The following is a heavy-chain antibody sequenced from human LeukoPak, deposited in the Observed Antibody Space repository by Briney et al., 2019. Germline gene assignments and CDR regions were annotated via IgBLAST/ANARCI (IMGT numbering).Heavy chain of an antibody. CDR2: ISWNSGSI. CDR3: AKDGAAAARTFDY. J-gene: IGHJ4*02. V-gene: IGHV3-9*01. Sequence: GRSLRLSCAASGFTFDDYAMHWVRQAPGKGLERASGISWNSGSIGYADSVKGRFTISRDNAKNSLYLQMNSLRAEDTALYYCAKDGAAAARTFDYWGQGTLVTVSS. D-gene: IGHD6-13*01. CDR1: GFTFDDYA.